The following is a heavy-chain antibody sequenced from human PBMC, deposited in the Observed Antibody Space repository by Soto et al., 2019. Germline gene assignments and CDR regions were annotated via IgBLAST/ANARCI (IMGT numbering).Heavy chain of an antibody. V-gene: IGHV4-34*01. D-gene: IGHD6-13*01. CDR2: INHSGST. CDR1: GGSFSGYY. J-gene: IGHJ5*02. CDR3: ARKSGSSWYCRFGFDP. Sequence: QVQLQQWGAGLLKPSETLSLTCAVYGGSFSGYYWSWIRQPPGRGLEWIGEINHSGSTNYNPSLKSRVTISVDTSKNQFSLKLSSVTAADTAVYYCARKSGSSWYCRFGFDPWGQGTLVTVSS.